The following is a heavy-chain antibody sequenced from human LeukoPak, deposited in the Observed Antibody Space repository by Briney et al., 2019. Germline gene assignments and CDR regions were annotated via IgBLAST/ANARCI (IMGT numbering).Heavy chain of an antibody. CDR2: ISGSGGST. J-gene: IGHJ4*02. V-gene: IGHV3-23*01. CDR1: GFTVSSYA. D-gene: IGHD2-15*01. CDR3: AKDLDIVVVVGYFDY. Sequence: GGSLRLSCAASGFTVSSYAMSWVRQAPGKGREWVSAISGSGGSTYYADSVKGRFTISRDNSKNTLYLQMNSLRAEDTAVYYCAKDLDIVVVVGYFDYWGQGTLVTVSS.